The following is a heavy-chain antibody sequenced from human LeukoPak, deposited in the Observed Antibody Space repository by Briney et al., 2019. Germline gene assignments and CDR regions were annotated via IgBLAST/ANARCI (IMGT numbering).Heavy chain of an antibody. CDR1: GYSISSDYY. J-gene: IGHJ5*02. CDR2: IHHSGRT. V-gene: IGHV4-38-2*02. Sequence: SETLSLTCTVSGYSISSDYYWGWIRQPPGKGLEWIGSIHHSGRTYYNPSLKSRVTISVDTSKNQFSLKVSSVTAADTAVYYCARNARYNWFDPWGQGTLVTVSS. CDR3: ARNARYNWFDP.